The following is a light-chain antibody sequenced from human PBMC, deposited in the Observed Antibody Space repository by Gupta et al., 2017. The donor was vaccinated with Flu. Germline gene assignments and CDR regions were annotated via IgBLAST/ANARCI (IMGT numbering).Light chain of an antibody. J-gene: IGKJ1*01. CDR3: QQEGTSPFA. CDR2: SVS. Sequence: GTLYFAFGERATRSCRAKETINSNFLAWYKQNRCRTPRLVIYSVSRRATGIPDRFCGSGSGTDFALTISSREPEDFAVYYCQQEGTSPFAFGPGTKVEMK. V-gene: IGKV3-20*01. CDR1: ETINSNF.